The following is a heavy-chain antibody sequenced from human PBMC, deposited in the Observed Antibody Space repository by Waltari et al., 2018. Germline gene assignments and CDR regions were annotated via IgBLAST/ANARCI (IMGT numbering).Heavy chain of an antibody. CDR2: INAGNGKT. V-gene: IGHV1-3*01. Sequence: QVQLVQSGAEVKKPGASVKVYCKASGYTFTSYAMNWVRQAPGQRLEWMGWINAGNGKTKYSQKFQGRVTITRDTSASTAYMELSSLRSEDTAVYYCARGILRYSPLGYWGQGTLVTVSS. D-gene: IGHD3-9*01. CDR1: GYTFTSYA. CDR3: ARGILRYSPLGY. J-gene: IGHJ4*02.